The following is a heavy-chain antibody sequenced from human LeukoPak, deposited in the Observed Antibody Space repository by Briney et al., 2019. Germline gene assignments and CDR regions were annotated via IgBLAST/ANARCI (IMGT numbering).Heavy chain of an antibody. CDR3: ASRYCSSTSCRINWFDP. D-gene: IGHD2-2*01. CDR1: GYTFTGYY. V-gene: IGHV1-2*02. Sequence: ASVKVSCKASGYTFTGYYMHWVRQAPGQGLEWMGWINPNSGGTNYARKFQGRVTMTRDTSISTAYMELSRLRSDDTAVYYCASRYCSSTSCRINWFDPWGQGTLVTVSS. CDR2: INPNSGGT. J-gene: IGHJ5*02.